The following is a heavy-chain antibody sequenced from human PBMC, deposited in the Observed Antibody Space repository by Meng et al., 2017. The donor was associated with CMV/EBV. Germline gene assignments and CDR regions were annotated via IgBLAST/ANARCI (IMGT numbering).Heavy chain of an antibody. D-gene: IGHD3-16*01. CDR3: ARDSDGLGYAGDLYYYYGMDV. CDR1: GDSVSSNSAA. CDR2: TYYRSRWYN. J-gene: IGHJ6*02. V-gene: IGHV6-1*01. Sequence: SQTLSLTCAISGDSVSSNSAAWNWIRQSPSRGLEWLGRTYYRSRWYNDYAASVKSRITINSVTSKNQFSLQLNSVTPEDTAVYYCARDSDGLGYAGDLYYYYGMDVWGQGTTVTVSS.